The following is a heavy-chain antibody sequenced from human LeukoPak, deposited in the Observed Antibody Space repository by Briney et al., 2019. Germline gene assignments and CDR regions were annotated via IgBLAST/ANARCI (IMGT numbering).Heavy chain of an antibody. J-gene: IGHJ4*02. CDR1: GGSISSYY. CDR2: IYYSGST. Sequence: SETLSLTCTVSGGSISSYYWSWIRQPPGKGLKWIGYIYYSGSTNYNPPLKSRVTISVDTSKNQFSLKLSSVTAADTAVYYCARASPRTRGFHFDYWGQGTLVTVSS. V-gene: IGHV4-59*01. CDR3: ARASPRTRGFHFDY. D-gene: IGHD2-2*01.